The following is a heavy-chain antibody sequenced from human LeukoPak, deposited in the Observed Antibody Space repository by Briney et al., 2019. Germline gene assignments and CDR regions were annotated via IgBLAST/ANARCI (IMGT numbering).Heavy chain of an antibody. V-gene: IGHV3-7*03. D-gene: IGHD4-17*01. Sequence: GGSLRLSCAASGFRFGDYLMTWARHIPGKGLEWVANIKQDGAEKHYAESVEGRFIISRDNSKNTVYMQMTSLRAEDTAVYYCAKGDYGDCYWGQGTLVTVSS. CDR1: GFRFGDYL. CDR2: IKQDGAEK. CDR3: AKGDYGDCY. J-gene: IGHJ4*02.